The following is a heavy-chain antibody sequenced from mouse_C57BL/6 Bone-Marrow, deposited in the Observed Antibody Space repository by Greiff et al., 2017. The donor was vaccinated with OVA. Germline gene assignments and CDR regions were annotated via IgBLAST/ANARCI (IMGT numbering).Heavy chain of an antibody. CDR2: FHPYNDDT. CDR1: GYTFTTYP. Sequence: VQLQQSGAELVKPGASVKMSCKASGYTFTTYPIEWMKQNHGKSLEWIGNFHPYNDDTKYNEKFKGKATLTVEKSSSTVYLELSRLTSDDSAVYYCARGGNDYDGKGLVYAMDYWGQGTSVTVSS. V-gene: IGHV1-47*01. CDR3: ARGGNDYDGKGLVYAMDY. J-gene: IGHJ4*01. D-gene: IGHD2-4*01.